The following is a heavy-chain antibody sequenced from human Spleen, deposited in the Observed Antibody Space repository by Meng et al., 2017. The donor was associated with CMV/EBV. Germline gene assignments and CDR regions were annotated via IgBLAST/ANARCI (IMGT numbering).Heavy chain of an antibody. D-gene: IGHD2-2*01. V-gene: IGHV1-69*05. Sequence: SGGTFSNYALSWVRQAPGERLEWMGGIIPLFGTTNYAQKFKGRVTITTDEPTSTAYMELSNLTSEDTAVYYCARDRQSSSWGFWWVYWGQGTLVTVSS. CDR3: ARDRQSSSWGFWWVY. CDR2: IIPLFGTT. CDR1: GGTFSNYA. J-gene: IGHJ4*02.